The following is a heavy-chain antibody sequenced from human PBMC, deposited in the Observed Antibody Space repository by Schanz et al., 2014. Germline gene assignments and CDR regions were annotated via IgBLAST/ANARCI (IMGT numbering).Heavy chain of an antibody. J-gene: IGHJ6*02. CDR2: INHGGST. CDR1: GGSFSGYY. CDR3: ARDSLRGATGGYGMDV. Sequence: QVQLQQWGAGLLKPSETLSLTCAVYGGSFSGYYWSWIRQPPGKGLEWIAEINHGGSTNYNPSLKSRVTISVDKPKKQFSLKVTSMTAADTAVYYCARDSLRGATGGYGMDVWGQGTTVTVSS. D-gene: IGHD2-8*02. V-gene: IGHV4-34*01.